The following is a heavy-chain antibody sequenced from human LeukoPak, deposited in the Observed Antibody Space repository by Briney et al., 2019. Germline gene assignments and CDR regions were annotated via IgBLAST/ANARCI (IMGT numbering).Heavy chain of an antibody. J-gene: IGHJ6*04. V-gene: IGHV4-34*01. CDR3: ARGYYGMDV. CDR2: INHSGST. CDR1: GGSFSGYY. Sequence: PSETLSLTCAVYGGSFSGYYWSWIRQPPGKGLEWIGEINHSGSTNYNPSLKSRVIISVDTSKNQFSLKLSSVTAADTAVYHCARGYYGMDVWGKGTTVTVSS.